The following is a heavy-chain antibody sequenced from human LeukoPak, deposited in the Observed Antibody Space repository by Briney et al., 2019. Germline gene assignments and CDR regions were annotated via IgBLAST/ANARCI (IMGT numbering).Heavy chain of an antibody. Sequence: PGGSLRLSCAASGFTFSSYGMHWVRQAPGKGLEWVAVIWYDGSNKCYADSVKGRFTISRDNSKNTLYLQMNSLRAEDTAVYYCAREDYSPSGMDVWGQGTTVTVSS. CDR2: IWYDGSNK. CDR1: GFTFSSYG. CDR3: AREDYSPSGMDV. V-gene: IGHV3-33*01. D-gene: IGHD4-11*01. J-gene: IGHJ6*02.